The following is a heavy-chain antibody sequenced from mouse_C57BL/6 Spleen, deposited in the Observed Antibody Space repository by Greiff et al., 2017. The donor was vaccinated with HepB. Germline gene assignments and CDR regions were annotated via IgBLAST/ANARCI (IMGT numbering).Heavy chain of an antibody. CDR3: AGITTVVEGYYYAMDY. Sequence: VQLQQSGAELVKPGASVKISCKASGYAFSSYWMNWVKQRPGKGLEWIGQIYPGDGDTNYNGKFKGKATLTADKSSSTAYMQLSSLTSEDSAVYFCAGITTVVEGYYYAMDYWGQGTSVTVSS. J-gene: IGHJ4*01. D-gene: IGHD1-1*01. CDR2: IYPGDGDT. CDR1: GYAFSSYW. V-gene: IGHV1-80*01.